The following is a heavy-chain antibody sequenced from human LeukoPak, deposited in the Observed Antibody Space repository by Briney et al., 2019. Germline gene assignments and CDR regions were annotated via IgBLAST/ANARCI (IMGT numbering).Heavy chain of an antibody. V-gene: IGHV4-39*07. D-gene: IGHD4-17*01. Sequence: SETLSLTCTVSGGSISNATYCWNWIRQPAGKGLEWIGSIYHSGSTYYNPSLKSRVTISVDTSKNQFSLKLSSVTAADTAVYYCARGWIGYGDSIRYFDLWGRGTLVTVSS. CDR2: IYHSGST. CDR3: ARGWIGYGDSIRYFDL. CDR1: GGSISNATYC. J-gene: IGHJ2*01.